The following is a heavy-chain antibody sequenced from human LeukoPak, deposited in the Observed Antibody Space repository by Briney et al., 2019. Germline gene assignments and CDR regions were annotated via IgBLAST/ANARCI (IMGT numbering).Heavy chain of an antibody. Sequence: PSETLSLTCAVSGYSISSGYYWGWLRQPPGKGLEWIGSIYHSGSTYYNPSLKSRVTISVDTSKKQFSLKLSSVTAADTAVYYCARRCSSTSCYGAFDIWGQGTMVTVSS. V-gene: IGHV4-38-2*01. J-gene: IGHJ3*02. CDR2: IYHSGST. CDR1: GYSISSGYY. CDR3: ARRCSSTSCYGAFDI. D-gene: IGHD2-2*01.